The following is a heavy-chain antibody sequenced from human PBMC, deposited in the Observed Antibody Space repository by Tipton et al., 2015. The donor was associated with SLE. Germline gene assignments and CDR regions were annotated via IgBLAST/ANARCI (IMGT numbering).Heavy chain of an antibody. CDR3: ARGNYDYVWPWYFEL. Sequence: TLSLTCTVSGGSVSSSSYYWGWIRKPPGRGLEWIGSIYYSGSTYYNPSLKSRVTISVDTSKNQFSLKLSSVTAADTAVYYCARGNYDYVWPWYFELWGRGTLVTVSS. D-gene: IGHD3-16*01. CDR1: GGSVSSSSYY. CDR2: IYYSGST. V-gene: IGHV4-39*07. J-gene: IGHJ2*01.